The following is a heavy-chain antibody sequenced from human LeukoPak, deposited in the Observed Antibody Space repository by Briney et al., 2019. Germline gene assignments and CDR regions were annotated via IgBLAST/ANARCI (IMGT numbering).Heavy chain of an antibody. CDR1: GFTFSSYW. CDR3: ARGVLNYDSSGYYVASGDAFDI. CDR2: INSDGSST. D-gene: IGHD3-22*01. V-gene: IGHV3-74*01. J-gene: IGHJ3*02. Sequence: GGSLRLSCAASGFTFSSYWMHWVRQAPGKGLVWVSRINSDGSSTSYADSVKGRFTISRDNAKNTLYLQMNSLRAEDTAVYYCARGVLNYDSSGYYVASGDAFDIWGQGTMVTVSS.